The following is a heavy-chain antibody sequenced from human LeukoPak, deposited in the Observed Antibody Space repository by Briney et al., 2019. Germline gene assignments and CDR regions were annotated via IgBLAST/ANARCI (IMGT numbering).Heavy chain of an antibody. D-gene: IGHD4-17*01. Sequence: PGGSLRLSCAASGFTLSNAWMSWVRQAPGKGLEWVGRIKSKTDGGTTDYAAPVKGRFTISRDDSKNTLYLQMNSLKTEDTAVYYCTTEVPNTRYGDYEPDDYWGQGTLVTVSS. CDR1: GFTLSNAW. V-gene: IGHV3-15*01. CDR3: TTEVPNTRYGDYEPDDY. J-gene: IGHJ4*02. CDR2: IKSKTDGGTT.